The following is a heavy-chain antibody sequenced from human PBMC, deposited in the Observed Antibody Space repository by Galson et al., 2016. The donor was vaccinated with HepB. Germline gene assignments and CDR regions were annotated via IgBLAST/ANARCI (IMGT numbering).Heavy chain of an antibody. Sequence: PALVKPTQTLTLTCTFSGFSLTTTAVGVGWFRQPPGKALEWLALIYWNDDNHYSPSLRSRLTLTKDTSKNHVVLTMTNMDPVDTATYYCAHGSGWLFDYWGQGTLVTVPS. CDR1: GFSLTTTAVG. CDR2: IYWNDDN. D-gene: IGHD6-19*01. V-gene: IGHV2-5*01. J-gene: IGHJ4*02. CDR3: AHGSGWLFDY.